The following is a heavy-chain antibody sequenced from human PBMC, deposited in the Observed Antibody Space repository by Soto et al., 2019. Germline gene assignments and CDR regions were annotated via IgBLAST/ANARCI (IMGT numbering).Heavy chain of an antibody. Sequence: GGSLRLSCAASGFTFSDYYMSWIRQAPGKGLEWVSYISSSSSYTNYADSVKGRFTISRDNAKNSLYLQMNSLRAEDTAVYYCERITIFGVVSSSFEYWGQGTLVTVSS. D-gene: IGHD3-3*01. CDR3: ERITIFGVVSSSFEY. J-gene: IGHJ4*02. CDR1: GFTFSDYY. V-gene: IGHV3-11*06. CDR2: ISSSSSYT.